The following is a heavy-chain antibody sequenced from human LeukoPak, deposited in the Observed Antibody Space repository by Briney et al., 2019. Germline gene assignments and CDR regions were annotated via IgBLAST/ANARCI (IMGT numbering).Heavy chain of an antibody. Sequence: GGSLRLSCEASGFTFSSHSMTWVRQAPGKTLEWISYIGHTGSPAHYADSVRGRFTISRDNARNSLYLQMNSLTVEDTAVYYCARDQRPYCGGDRYCAIDLWGRGTLVTVSS. J-gene: IGHJ3*01. V-gene: IGHV3-48*01. CDR2: IGHTGSPA. CDR1: GFTFSSHS. CDR3: ARDQRPYCGGDRYCAIDL. D-gene: IGHD2-21*01.